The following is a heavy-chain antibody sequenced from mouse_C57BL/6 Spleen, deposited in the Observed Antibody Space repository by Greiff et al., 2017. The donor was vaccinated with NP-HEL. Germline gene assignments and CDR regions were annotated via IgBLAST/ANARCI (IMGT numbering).Heavy chain of an antibody. CDR1: GFTFSSYA. CDR3: TREDYGNLYWYFDV. Sequence: EVQLQESGEGLVKPGGSLKLSCAASGFTFSSYAMSWVRQTPEKRLEWVAYISSGGDYIYYADTVKGRFTISRDNARNTLYLQMSSLKSEDTAMYYCTREDYGNLYWYFDVWGTGTTVTVSS. CDR2: ISSGGDYI. D-gene: IGHD2-1*01. V-gene: IGHV5-9-1*02. J-gene: IGHJ1*03.